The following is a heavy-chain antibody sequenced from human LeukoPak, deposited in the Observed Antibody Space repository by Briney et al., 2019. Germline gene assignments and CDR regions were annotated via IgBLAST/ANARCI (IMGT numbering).Heavy chain of an antibody. Sequence: SSVKVSCKASGYPFTNYYMHWVRPTPGQRLEWMGIINPRAGSTSYAQKFQGRVTRTRDTSTSTVYMDLSRLRSEDTAVYYCARVDHRYSDYDYHDYWGQGTLVTVSS. D-gene: IGHD5-12*01. CDR1: GYPFTNYY. V-gene: IGHV1-46*01. CDR2: INPRAGST. CDR3: ARVDHRYSDYDYHDY. J-gene: IGHJ4*02.